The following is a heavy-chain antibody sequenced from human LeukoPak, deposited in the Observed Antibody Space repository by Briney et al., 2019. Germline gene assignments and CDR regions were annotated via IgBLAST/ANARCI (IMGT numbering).Heavy chain of an antibody. J-gene: IGHJ4*02. CDR1: GFTFSSYG. Sequence: GRSLRLSCAASGFTFSSYGMHWVRQAPGKGLEWVAVISYDGSNKYYADSVKGRFTISRDNSKNTLYLQMNSLRAEDTAVYYCAKADAGYSSGPSLDWGQGTLVTVSS. CDR2: ISYDGSNK. CDR3: AKADAGYSSGPSLD. V-gene: IGHV3-30*18. D-gene: IGHD6-19*01.